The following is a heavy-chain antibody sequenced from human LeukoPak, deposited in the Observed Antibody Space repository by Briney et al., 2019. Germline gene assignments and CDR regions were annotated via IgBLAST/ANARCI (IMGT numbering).Heavy chain of an antibody. V-gene: IGHV1-18*01. CDR1: GYTFTSYG. Sequence: ASVKVSCKASGYTFTSYGISWVRQAPGQGLEWMGWISAYNGNTNYAQKLQGRVTMTTDTSTSTAYMELRSLGSDDTAVYYCARDRVSDIVVVPAAMARDDYWGQGTLVTVSS. CDR3: ARDRVSDIVVVPAAMARDDY. CDR2: ISAYNGNT. J-gene: IGHJ4*02. D-gene: IGHD2-2*01.